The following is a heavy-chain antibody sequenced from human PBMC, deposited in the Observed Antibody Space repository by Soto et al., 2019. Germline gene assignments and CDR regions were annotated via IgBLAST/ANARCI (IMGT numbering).Heavy chain of an antibody. Sequence: GGSLRLSCAASGFTFSSYAMSWVRQAPGKGLEWVSAISGSGGSTYYADSVKGRFTISRDNSKNTLYLQMNSLRAEDTAVYYCAKGEEWLRLRTSGPGYCGMDVWGQGTTVTVSS. V-gene: IGHV3-23*01. J-gene: IGHJ6*02. CDR3: AKGEEWLRLRTSGPGYCGMDV. CDR1: GFTFSSYA. D-gene: IGHD5-12*01. CDR2: ISGSGGST.